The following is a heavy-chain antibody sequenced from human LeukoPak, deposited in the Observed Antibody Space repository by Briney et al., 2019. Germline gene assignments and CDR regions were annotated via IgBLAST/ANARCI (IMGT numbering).Heavy chain of an antibody. CDR1: GFTFDDYA. CDR3: GGSPLRDSSGYYYFDY. V-gene: IGHV3-23*01. CDR2: ISGSGGST. J-gene: IGHJ4*02. Sequence: GGSLRLSCAASGFTFDDYAMHWVRQVPGKGLEWVSAISGSGGSTYYADSVKGRFTISRDNSKNTLYLQMNSLRAEDTAVYYCGGSPLRDSSGYYYFDYWGQGTLVTVSS. D-gene: IGHD3-22*01.